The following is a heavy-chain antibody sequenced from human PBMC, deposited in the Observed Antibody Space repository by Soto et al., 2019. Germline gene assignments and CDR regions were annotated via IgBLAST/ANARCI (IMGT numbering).Heavy chain of an antibody. Sequence: QITLKESGPTLVKPTQTLTLTCTFSGFSLSTSGVGVGWIRQPPGKALEWLALIYWDDDKRYSPSLKSRLTITKDTAKNQVVLTMTNMDPVDTPTYYCAHTGGGGARYDYWGQGTLVTVSS. CDR2: IYWDDDK. V-gene: IGHV2-5*02. CDR3: AHTGGGGARYDY. D-gene: IGHD1-26*01. CDR1: GFSLSTSGVG. J-gene: IGHJ4*02.